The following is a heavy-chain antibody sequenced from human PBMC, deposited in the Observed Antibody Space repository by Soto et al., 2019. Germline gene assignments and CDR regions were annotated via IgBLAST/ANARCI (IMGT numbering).Heavy chain of an antibody. Sequence: PGGSLRLSCAASGFTFSNYWMTWVRQAPGKGLEWVANIKEDGSEKYYVDSVKGRFTISRDNAKNSLYLQMNSLRADDTAVYYCARDRSPTYWGPETLVTVSS. CDR2: IKEDGSEK. J-gene: IGHJ4*02. CDR3: ARDRSPTY. CDR1: GFTFSNYW. V-gene: IGHV3-7*05.